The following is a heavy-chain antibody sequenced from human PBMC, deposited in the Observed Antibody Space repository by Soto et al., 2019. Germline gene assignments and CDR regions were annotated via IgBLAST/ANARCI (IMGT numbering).Heavy chain of an antibody. J-gene: IGHJ4*02. Sequence: ASVKVSCKASGYTFTSYYMHWVRQAPGQGLEWMGIINPSGGSTSYAQKFQGRVTMTRDTSTSTVYIELSSLRSEDTAVYYCARDAYECSYGNTIDYGGQGTLVSVSS. D-gene: IGHD5-18*01. V-gene: IGHV1-46*01. CDR3: ARDAYECSYGNTIDY. CDR1: GYTFTSYY. CDR2: INPSGGST.